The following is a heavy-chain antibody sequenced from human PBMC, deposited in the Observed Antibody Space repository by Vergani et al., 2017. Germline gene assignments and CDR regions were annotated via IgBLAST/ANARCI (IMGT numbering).Heavy chain of an antibody. D-gene: IGHD3-22*01. Sequence: EVQLVESGGGLVKSGGSLRLSCAASGFTFSSYSMNWVRQAPGKGLEWVSSISSSSSYIYYADSVKGRFTISRDNAKNSLYLQMNSLRAEDTAVYYCARAVGYYYDSSGSYWGQGTLVTVSS. CDR2: ISSSSSYI. J-gene: IGHJ4*02. CDR1: GFTFSSYS. CDR3: ARAVGYYYDSSGSY. V-gene: IGHV3-21*01.